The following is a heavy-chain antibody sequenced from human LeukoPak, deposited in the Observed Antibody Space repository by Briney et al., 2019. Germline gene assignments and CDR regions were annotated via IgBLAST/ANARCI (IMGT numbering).Heavy chain of an antibody. D-gene: IGHD5-12*01. V-gene: IGHV3-7*01. CDR2: IRQDGTEK. CDR1: GFTFTNYW. J-gene: IGHJ6*02. Sequence: GGSLRLSCAASGFTFTNYWMSWVRQAPGKGLEWVANIRQDGTEKYYVDSVKGRFTISRDNAKTSPYLQMSSLRAEDTAVYYCARDSGSTWGFGYSYYYYGMDVWGQATKVTVSS. CDR3: ARDSGSTWGFGYSYYYYGMDV.